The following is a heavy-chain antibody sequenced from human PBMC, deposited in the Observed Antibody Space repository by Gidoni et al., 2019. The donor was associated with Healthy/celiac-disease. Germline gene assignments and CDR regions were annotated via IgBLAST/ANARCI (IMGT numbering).Heavy chain of an antibody. D-gene: IGHD3-10*01. V-gene: IGHV3-23*01. CDR3: AKDLDDRWFGELYFRGFDP. Sequence: EVQLLESGGGLVQPGGSLRLSCAASGFTFSRYAMSWVRQAPGKGLEWVSAISGSGGSTYYADSVKGRFTISRDNSKNTLYLQMNSLRAEDTAVYYCAKDLDDRWFGELYFRGFDPWGQGTLVTVSS. CDR1: GFTFSRYA. CDR2: ISGSGGST. J-gene: IGHJ5*02.